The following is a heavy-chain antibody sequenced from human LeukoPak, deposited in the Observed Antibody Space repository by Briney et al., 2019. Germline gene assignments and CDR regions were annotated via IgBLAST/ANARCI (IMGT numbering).Heavy chain of an antibody. CDR1: GGTFTSYA. Sequence: ASVKVSCKASGGTFTSYAISWVRHPPGQGLEWMGGIIPIFGTANNAQHFQNRVTTTTDESTSTAYMERSSLRSEDTAVYYCARVRAARRNPDRAPPAAMPTWWFDPWGQGTLVTVSS. CDR2: IIPIFGTA. D-gene: IGHD2-2*01. V-gene: IGHV1-69*05. J-gene: IGHJ5*02. CDR3: ARVRAARRNPDRAPPAAMPTWWFDP.